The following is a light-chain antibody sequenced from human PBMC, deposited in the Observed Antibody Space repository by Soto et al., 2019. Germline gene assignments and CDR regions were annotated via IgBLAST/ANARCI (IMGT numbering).Light chain of an antibody. CDR1: QRVSSN. CDR2: GGS. CDR3: RQYNNWSPST. J-gene: IGKJ5*01. V-gene: IGKV3D-15*01. Sequence: EIVMTQSPATLSVSPGERATLSCRASQRVSSNFAWYQQKPGQAPSLLSCGGSTRAAGIPARFSGSGSGTEVSITINCLQSYDFAVYYCRQYNNWSPSTFGQGTRLEIK.